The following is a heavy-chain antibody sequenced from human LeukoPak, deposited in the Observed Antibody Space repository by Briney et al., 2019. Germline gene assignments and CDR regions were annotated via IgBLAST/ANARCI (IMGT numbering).Heavy chain of an antibody. CDR2: IYNSGTT. V-gene: IGHV4-59*01. J-gene: IGHJ5*02. CDR1: GGSISSSY. CDR3: ARVSWPGRGSRFDP. D-gene: IGHD3-16*01. Sequence: PSETLSLTCIVSGGSISSSYWSWIRQPPGKGLEWIGYIYNSGTTNYNPSLKSRVTISVDMSKNQFSLNLSSVTAADTAVYYCARVSWPGRGSRFDPWGQGTLVTVSS.